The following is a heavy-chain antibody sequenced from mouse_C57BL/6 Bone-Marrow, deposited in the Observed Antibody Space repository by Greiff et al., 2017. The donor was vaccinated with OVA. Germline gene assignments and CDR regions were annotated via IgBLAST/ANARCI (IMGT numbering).Heavy chain of an antibody. CDR3: ARVWDPPFAY. J-gene: IGHJ3*01. CDR2: IYPRSGNT. D-gene: IGHD4-1*01. Sequence: QVQLQQSGAELARPGASVKLSCKASGYTFTSYGISWVKQRTGQGLEWIGEIYPRSGNTYYNEKFKGKATLTADKSSSTAYMELRSLTSEDSAVYFCARVWDPPFAYWGQGTLVTVSA. V-gene: IGHV1-81*01. CDR1: GYTFTSYG.